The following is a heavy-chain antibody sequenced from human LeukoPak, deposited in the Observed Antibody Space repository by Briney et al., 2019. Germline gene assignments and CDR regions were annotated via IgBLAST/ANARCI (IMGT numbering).Heavy chain of an antibody. CDR3: ATGGSSWFRYYYYYGMDV. Sequence: SETLSLTCTVSGGSISSYYWSWIRQPPGKGLEWIGYIYYSGSTNYNPSLKSRVTISVDTSKNQFSLKLSSVTAADTAVYYCATGGSSWFRYYYYYGMDVWGQGTTVTVSS. D-gene: IGHD6-13*01. CDR1: GGSISSYY. V-gene: IGHV4-59*01. CDR2: IYYSGST. J-gene: IGHJ6*02.